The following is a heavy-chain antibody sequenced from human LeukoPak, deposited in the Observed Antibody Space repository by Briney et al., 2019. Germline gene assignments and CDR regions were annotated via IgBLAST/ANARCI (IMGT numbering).Heavy chain of an antibody. D-gene: IGHD6-19*01. CDR3: TKDQYSSPTGWFDP. Sequence: HPGGSLRLSCAASGFTFSSYEMNWVRQAPGKGLEWVSYISSSGSTIYYADSVKGRFTISRDNAKNSLYLQMNSLRAEDMALYYCTKDQYSSPTGWFDPWGQGTLVTVSS. J-gene: IGHJ5*02. CDR1: GFTFSSYE. CDR2: ISSSGSTI. V-gene: IGHV3-48*03.